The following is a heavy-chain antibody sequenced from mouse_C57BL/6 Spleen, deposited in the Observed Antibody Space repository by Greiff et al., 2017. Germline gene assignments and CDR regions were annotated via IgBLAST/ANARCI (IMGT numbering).Heavy chain of an antibody. D-gene: IGHD2-12*01. CDR3: ARGARRFDY. CDR2: IDPSDSYT. Sequence: QVQLQQPGAELVKPGASVKLSCKASGYTFTSYWMQWVKQRPGQGLEWIGEIDPSDSYTNYNQKFKGKATLTVDTSSSTAYMQLSSLTSEDSAVYYCARGARRFDYWGQGTTLTVSS. J-gene: IGHJ2*01. V-gene: IGHV1-50*01. CDR1: GYTFTSYW.